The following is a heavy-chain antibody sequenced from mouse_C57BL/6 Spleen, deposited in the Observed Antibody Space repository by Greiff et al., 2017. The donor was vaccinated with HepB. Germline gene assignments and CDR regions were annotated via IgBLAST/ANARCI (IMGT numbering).Heavy chain of an antibody. J-gene: IGHJ2*01. Sequence: EVKVEESGGGLVKPGGSLKLSCAASGFTFSSYAMSWVRQTPEKRLEWVATISDGGSYTYYPDNVKGRFTISRDNAKNNLYLQLSSLKSEDTAMYYCAREGGYGNFFDYWGQGTTLTVSS. D-gene: IGHD2-1*01. CDR3: AREGGYGNFFDY. V-gene: IGHV5-4*01. CDR2: ISDGGSYT. CDR1: GFTFSSYA.